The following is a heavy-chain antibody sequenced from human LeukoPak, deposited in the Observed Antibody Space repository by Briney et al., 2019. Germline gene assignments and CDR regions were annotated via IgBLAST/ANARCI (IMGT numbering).Heavy chain of an antibody. CDR3: ARGAYYFDS. CDR2: INSDASST. CDR1: GFTFSTYW. V-gene: IGHV3-74*01. Sequence: GGSLRLSCAGSGFTFSTYWMHWVRQAPGKGLVWVSRINSDASSTSYADSVKGRFTISRDNAKNTLYLQMNSPRAEDTAVYSCARGAYYFDSWGQGILVTVSS. J-gene: IGHJ4*02.